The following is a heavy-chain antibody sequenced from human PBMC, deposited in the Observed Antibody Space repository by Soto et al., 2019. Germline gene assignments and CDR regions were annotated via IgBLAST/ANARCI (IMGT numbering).Heavy chain of an antibody. CDR3: ARDRYYDVWSGYYAGHYFHD. V-gene: IGHV1-69*01. CDR2: IIPIFGTA. J-gene: IGHJ4*02. CDR1: GGTFSSYV. D-gene: IGHD3-3*01. Sequence: QVQLVQSGAEVKKPGSSVKDSCKASGGTFSSYVISWVRQAPGQGLEWMGGIIPIFGTANYAQKFQGRVTITADEATSTAYMERSSLRSEDTAVYYCARDRYYDVWSGYYAGHYFHDWGQGTLVTVSS.